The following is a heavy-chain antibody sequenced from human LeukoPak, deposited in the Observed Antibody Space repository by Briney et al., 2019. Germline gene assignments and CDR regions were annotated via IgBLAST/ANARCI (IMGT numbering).Heavy chain of an antibody. D-gene: IGHD2-2*01. CDR3: ARPRSTRALDAFDI. CDR2: ISSNGNNE. V-gene: IGHV3-30*12. CDR1: GFIFTSYG. Sequence: GGSLRLSCVASGFIFTSYGMHWVRQAPGKGLQWVALISSNGNNERYADSVKGRFSISRDNAKNSLYLQMNSLRAEDTAVYYCARPRSTRALDAFDIWGQGTMVTVSS. J-gene: IGHJ3*02.